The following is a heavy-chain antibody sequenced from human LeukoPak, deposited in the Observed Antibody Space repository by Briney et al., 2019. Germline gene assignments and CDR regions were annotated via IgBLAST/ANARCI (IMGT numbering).Heavy chain of an antibody. CDR3: ARNPLKWPSPAFDY. D-gene: IGHD5-12*01. J-gene: IGHJ4*02. Sequence: GGSLRLSCAASGFTFSSYSMNWVRQAPGKGLEWVSSISSSSSYIYYADSVKGRFTISRDNAKNSLYLQMNSLRAEDTAVYYCARNPLKWPSPAFDYWGQGTLVTVSS. CDR2: ISSSSSYI. V-gene: IGHV3-21*01. CDR1: GFTFSSYS.